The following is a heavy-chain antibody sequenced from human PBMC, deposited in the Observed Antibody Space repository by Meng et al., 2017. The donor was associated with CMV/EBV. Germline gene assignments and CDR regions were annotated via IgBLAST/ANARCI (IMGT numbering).Heavy chain of an antibody. J-gene: IGHJ6*02. CDR3: ARDQVQAKVVPASDYYGMDV. V-gene: IGHV1-18*01. CDR1: GYTFTSYG. Sequence: ASAKVSCKASGYTFTSYGISWVRQAPGQGLEWMGWISAYNGNTNYAQKLQGRVTMTTDTSTSTAYTELRSLRSDDTAVYYCARDQVQAKVVPASDYYGMDVWGQGTTVTVSS. D-gene: IGHD2-2*01. CDR2: ISAYNGNT.